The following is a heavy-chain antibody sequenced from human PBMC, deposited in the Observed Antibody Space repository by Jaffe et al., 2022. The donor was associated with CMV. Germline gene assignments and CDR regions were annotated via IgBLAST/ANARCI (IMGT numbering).Heavy chain of an antibody. V-gene: IGHV3-21*01. Sequence: EVQLVESGGGLVKPGGSLRLSCAASGFTFSSYSMNWVRQAPGKGLEWVSSISSSSSYIYYADSVKGRFTISRDNAKNSLYLQMNSLRAEDTAVYYCARGQSIAAAGLYYYYYYGMDVWGQGTTVTVSS. CDR3: ARGQSIAAAGLYYYYYYGMDV. D-gene: IGHD6-13*01. CDR1: GFTFSSYS. J-gene: IGHJ6*02. CDR2: ISSSSSYI.